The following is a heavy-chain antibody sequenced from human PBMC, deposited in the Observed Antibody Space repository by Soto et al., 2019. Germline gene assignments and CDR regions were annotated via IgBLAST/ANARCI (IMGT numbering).Heavy chain of an antibody. D-gene: IGHD2-21*02. V-gene: IGHV3-30*18. Sequence: VGSLRLSCAASEFTFNIYGMHWVRQAPGKGLEWVAVISFDGRIKYYAESVKGRFTISRDNFKNTVYLQMDSLRAEDTAMYYCAKDLNVTGVSPPGWFEPWGQGTRVTSPQ. J-gene: IGHJ5*02. CDR2: ISFDGRIK. CDR3: AKDLNVTGVSPPGWFEP. CDR1: EFTFNIYG.